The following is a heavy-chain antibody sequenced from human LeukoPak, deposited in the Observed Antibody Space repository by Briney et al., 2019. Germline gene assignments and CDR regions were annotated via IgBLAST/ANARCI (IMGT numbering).Heavy chain of an antibody. V-gene: IGHV1-69*13. Sequence: ASVKVSCKASGGTFSSYAISWVRQAPGQGLEWMGGIIPIFGTANYAQKFQGRVTITADESTSTAYMELSSLRAEDTAVYYCARDTYDSSGYSLLFDYWGQGTLVTVSS. CDR3: ARDTYDSSGYSLLFDY. D-gene: IGHD3-22*01. CDR2: IIPIFGTA. CDR1: GGTFSSYA. J-gene: IGHJ4*02.